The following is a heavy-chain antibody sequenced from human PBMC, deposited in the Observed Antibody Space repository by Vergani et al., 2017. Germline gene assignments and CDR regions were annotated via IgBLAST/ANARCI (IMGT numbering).Heavy chain of an antibody. Sequence: QVQLQQWGAGLLKPSETLSLTCAVYGGSFSGYYWSWIRQPPGKGREWIGSIYYSGSTYYNPSLNGRVTISVDTSKNQFSLKLSSVTAADTAVYYCARHIPSNGLARPNDAFDIWGQGTMVTVSS. CDR1: GGSFSGYY. J-gene: IGHJ3*02. D-gene: IGHD1-1*01. CDR2: IYYSGST. V-gene: IGHV4-34*01. CDR3: ARHIPSNGLARPNDAFDI.